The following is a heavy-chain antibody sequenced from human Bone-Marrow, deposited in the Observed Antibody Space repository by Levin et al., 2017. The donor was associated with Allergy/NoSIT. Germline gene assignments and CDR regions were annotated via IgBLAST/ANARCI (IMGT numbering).Heavy chain of an antibody. J-gene: IGHJ5*02. Sequence: ESLKISCTVSGGSISSRNYYWGWIRQPPGKGLEWIGSIYYSGSTYYNTSLMSRVTISVDTSKNQFSLKVSSVTAADTGVYYCARDPTDCAGASCYKGWFDPWGQGTLVTVSS. CDR1: GGSISSRNYY. V-gene: IGHV4-39*07. CDR2: IYYSGST. CDR3: ARDPTDCAGASCYKGWFDP. D-gene: IGHD2-2*02.